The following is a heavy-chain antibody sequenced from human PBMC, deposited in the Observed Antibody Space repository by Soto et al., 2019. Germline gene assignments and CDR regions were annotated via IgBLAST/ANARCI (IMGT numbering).Heavy chain of an antibody. CDR3: ARGATSYCSCPDY. V-gene: IGHV3-23*01. Sequence: GGSLRLSCVASGFTFSSYAMSWVRQAPGKGLEWVSAISGSGGSTYYADSVKGRFTISRDNSKNTLYLQMNSLRAEDTAVYFCARGATSYCSCPDYWGQGTLVTVS. J-gene: IGHJ4*02. CDR1: GFTFSSYA. D-gene: IGHD2-15*01. CDR2: ISGSGGST.